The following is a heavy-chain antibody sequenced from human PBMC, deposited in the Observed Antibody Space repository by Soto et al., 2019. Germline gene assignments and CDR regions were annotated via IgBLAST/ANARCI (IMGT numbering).Heavy chain of an antibody. CDR2: ISGSGGST. CDR3: AKDDHSGYDSYYFDY. D-gene: IGHD5-12*01. J-gene: IGHJ4*02. CDR1: GFTFSSYA. Sequence: GGSLRLSCAASGFTFSSYAMSWVRQAPGKGLEWVSAISGSGGSTYYADSVKGRFTISRDNSKNTLYLQMNSLRAEDTAVYYCAKDDHSGYDSYYFDYCGQGTLVTVSS. V-gene: IGHV3-23*01.